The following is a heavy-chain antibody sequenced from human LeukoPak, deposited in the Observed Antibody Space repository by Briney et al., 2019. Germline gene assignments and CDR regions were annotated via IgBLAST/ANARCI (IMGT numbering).Heavy chain of an antibody. J-gene: IGHJ4*02. CDR1: GGPLSKWGGFC. D-gene: IGHD2-15*01. Sequence: SQTLSLTCTVSGGPLSKWGGFCWSGTPQHPGDGRGWIGFSSYRGSTYYNPSLKSRVSVSVDTSRSQFSLRLTSVTDDDKAVYYCERISQSSGGFYYWGQGTLVTVSS. CDR3: ERISQSSGGFYY. CDR2: SSYRGST. V-gene: IGHV4-31*02.